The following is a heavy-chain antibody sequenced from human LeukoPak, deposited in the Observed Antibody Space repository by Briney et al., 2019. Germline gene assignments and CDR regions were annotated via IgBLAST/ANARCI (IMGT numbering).Heavy chain of an antibody. Sequence: GGSLRLSCAASGFTFSSYSMNWVRQAPGKGLEWVSYISSSSSTIYYADSVKGRFTISRDNAKNSLYLQMNSLRAEDTAVYYCARSPMGDFDYWGQGTLVTVSS. V-gene: IGHV3-48*01. CDR3: ARSPMGDFDY. D-gene: IGHD3-16*01. CDR1: GFTFSSYS. J-gene: IGHJ4*02. CDR2: ISSSSSTI.